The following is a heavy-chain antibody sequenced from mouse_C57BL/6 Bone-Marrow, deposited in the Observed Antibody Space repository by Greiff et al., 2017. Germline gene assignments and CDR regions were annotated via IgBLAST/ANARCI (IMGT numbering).Heavy chain of an antibody. J-gene: IGHJ3*01. CDR3: ARLLRWFAY. Sequence: QVQLQQSGAELVRPGTSVTVSCKASGYAFTNYLIEWVKQRPGQGLEWIGVINPGSGGTNYNEKFKGKATLTADKSSSTAYMQLSSLTSEDSAVYFCARLLRWFAYWGQGTLVTVSA. CDR1: GYAFTNYL. CDR2: INPGSGGT. V-gene: IGHV1-54*01. D-gene: IGHD1-1*01.